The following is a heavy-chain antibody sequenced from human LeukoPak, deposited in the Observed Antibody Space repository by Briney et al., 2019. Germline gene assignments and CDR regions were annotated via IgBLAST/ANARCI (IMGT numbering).Heavy chain of an antibody. D-gene: IGHD3-22*01. V-gene: IGHV1-69*02. J-gene: IGHJ1*01. CDR2: IIPILSIA. Sequence: GSSVKVSCKASGGTFSSYTISWVRQAPGQGLEWIGRIIPILSIANYAQKFQGRVTITADKSTSTAYMELSSLRSEDTAVYYCARGIDSSGYLEYFQHWGQGTLVTVSS. CDR3: ARGIDSSGYLEYFQH. CDR1: GGTFSSYT.